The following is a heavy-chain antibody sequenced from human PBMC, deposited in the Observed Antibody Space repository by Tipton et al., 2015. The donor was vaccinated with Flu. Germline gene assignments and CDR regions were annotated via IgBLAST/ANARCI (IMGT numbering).Heavy chain of an antibody. D-gene: IGHD3-3*01. Sequence: SLRLSCAASGFTFSSYGMHWVRQAPGKGLEWVAVISYDGSNKYYADSVKGRFTISRDNSKNTLYLQMNSLRAGDTAVYYCAKGHGRFSPWALYGMDVWGQGTTVTVSS. V-gene: IGHV3-30*18. CDR1: GFTFSSYG. CDR2: ISYDGSNK. CDR3: AKGHGRFSPWALYGMDV. J-gene: IGHJ6*02.